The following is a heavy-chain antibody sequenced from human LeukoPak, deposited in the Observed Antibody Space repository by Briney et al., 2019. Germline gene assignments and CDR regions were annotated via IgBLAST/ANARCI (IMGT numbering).Heavy chain of an antibody. J-gene: IGHJ5*02. CDR3: ARDYCSGGSCYGPFDP. CDR2: IYSGGST. CDR1: GFTVSSNY. V-gene: IGHV3-53*01. D-gene: IGHD2-15*01. Sequence: GGSLRLSCAASGFTVSSNYMSWVRQAPGKGLEWVSVIYSGGSTYYADSVKGRFTISRDNSKNTLYLQMNSLRAEDTAVYYCARDYCSGGSCYGPFDPWGQGTLVTVSS.